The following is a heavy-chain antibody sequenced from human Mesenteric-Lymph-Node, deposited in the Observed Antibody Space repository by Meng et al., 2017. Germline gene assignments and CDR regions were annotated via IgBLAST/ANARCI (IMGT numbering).Heavy chain of an antibody. D-gene: IGHD6-19*01. CDR2: INHSGST. V-gene: IGHV4-34*01. CDR3: ARDSGVEQGLADY. J-gene: IGHJ4*02. CDR1: GGSLSGYY. Sequence: SETLSLTCAVYGGSLSGYYCRWIRQPPGKGLEWIGEINHSGSTKHNTSLKSRVTRSVDTSKNQFSLNLSSVTAADTAVYLCARDSGVEQGLADYWGQGTLVTVSS.